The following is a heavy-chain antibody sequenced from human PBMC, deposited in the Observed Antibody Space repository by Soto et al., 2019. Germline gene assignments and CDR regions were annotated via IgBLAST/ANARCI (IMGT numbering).Heavy chain of an antibody. CDR3: ARPSYSSTWSLNYCLSGMDV. J-gene: IGHJ6*02. Sequence: QVRLVESGGGVVQPGRSLRLSCAASGFTFSSYAMHWVRQAPGKGLEWVAVISYDGSNKYYADSVKGRFTISRDNSKKTLYLQMTSLTAEATSVYHCARPSYSSTWSLNYCLSGMDVWGQGTTVTV. CDR1: GFTFSSYA. D-gene: IGHD6-13*01. CDR2: ISYDGSNK. V-gene: IGHV3-30*01.